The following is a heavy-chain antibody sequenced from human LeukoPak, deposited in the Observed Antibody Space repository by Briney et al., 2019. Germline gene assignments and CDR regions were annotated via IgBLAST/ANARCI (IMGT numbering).Heavy chain of an antibody. CDR1: GFTFSNHG. CDR3: ASSTTVVTPFDY. J-gene: IGHJ4*02. CDR2: ITSSSGTI. D-gene: IGHD4-23*01. Sequence: GGFLRLSCAASGFTFSNHGMHWVRQAPGKGLEWVSYITSSSGTIHYADSVKGRFTISRDNAKNSLYLQMNSLRAEDTAVYYCASSTTVVTPFDYWGQGTLIAVSS. V-gene: IGHV3-48*04.